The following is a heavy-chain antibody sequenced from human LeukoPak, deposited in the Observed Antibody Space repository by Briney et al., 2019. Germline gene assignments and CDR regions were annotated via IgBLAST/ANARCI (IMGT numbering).Heavy chain of an antibody. J-gene: IGHJ4*02. CDR3: ARGGDMVPMIEGY. Sequence: ASVKVSFKASGYIFTNYGINWVRQAPGQGLEWMGWISAWNGNKVYAQNLQGRVTMTTDTSANTAYMELRSLRSDDTAMYYCARGGDMVPMIEGYWGQGTLVTVSS. CDR2: ISAWNGNK. CDR1: GYIFTNYG. V-gene: IGHV1-18*01. D-gene: IGHD5-12*01.